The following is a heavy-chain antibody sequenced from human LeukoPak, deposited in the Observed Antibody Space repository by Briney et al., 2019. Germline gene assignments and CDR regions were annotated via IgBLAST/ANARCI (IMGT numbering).Heavy chain of an antibody. CDR2: ISGSGGST. V-gene: IGHV3-23*01. Sequence: GGSLRLSWAASGFTFSSYAMSWVRQAPGKGLEWVSAISGSGGSTYYADSVKGRFTISRDNSKNTMYLQMNSLRAEDTAVYYCAKDRPSLLRYFDWLGNYFDYWGQGTLVTVSS. D-gene: IGHD3-9*01. CDR1: GFTFSSYA. J-gene: IGHJ4*02. CDR3: AKDRPSLLRYFDWLGNYFDY.